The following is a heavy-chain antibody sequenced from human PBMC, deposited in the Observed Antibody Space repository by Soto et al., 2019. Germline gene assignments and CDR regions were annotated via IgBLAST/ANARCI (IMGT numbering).Heavy chain of an antibody. D-gene: IGHD2-15*01. CDR2: INPDGTEK. J-gene: IGHJ4*02. Sequence: GGSLRLSCATPGFTFSTYWMDWVRQAPGKGLEWVANINPDGTEKNYVDSVKGRFTISRDNARNSLLLQMNNLRAEDTALYYCARDLGYCSGGTCYTVLDYWGQGLLVTVSS. CDR1: GFTFSTYW. CDR3: ARDLGYCSGGTCYTVLDY. V-gene: IGHV3-7*01.